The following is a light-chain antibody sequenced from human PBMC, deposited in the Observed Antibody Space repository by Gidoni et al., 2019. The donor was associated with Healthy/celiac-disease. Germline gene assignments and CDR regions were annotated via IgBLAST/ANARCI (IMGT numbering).Light chain of an antibody. CDR3: CSYAGSV. J-gene: IGLJ2*01. CDR1: SSDVGSYKL. CDR2: EGS. Sequence: QSALTQPASVSGSPGQSINISCTGTSSDVGSYKLVSWYQQHTGKAPKLMIYEGSKRPSGVSNRFSGSKSGNTASLTISGLQAEDEADYYCCSYAGSVFGGGTKLTVL. V-gene: IGLV2-23*01.